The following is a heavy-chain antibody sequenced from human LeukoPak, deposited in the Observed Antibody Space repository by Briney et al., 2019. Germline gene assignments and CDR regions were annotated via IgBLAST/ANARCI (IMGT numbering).Heavy chain of an antibody. CDR2: INHSGST. D-gene: IGHD2-15*01. Sequence: SETLSLTCAVYGGSFSGYYWSWIRQPPGKGLEWIGEINHSGSTNYNPSLKSRVTISVDTSKNQFSLKLSSVTAADTAVYYCARGGQRYCSGGSCYHRSPYGMDVWGQGTMVTVSS. V-gene: IGHV4-34*01. CDR1: GGSFSGYY. CDR3: ARGGQRYCSGGSCYHRSPYGMDV. J-gene: IGHJ6*02.